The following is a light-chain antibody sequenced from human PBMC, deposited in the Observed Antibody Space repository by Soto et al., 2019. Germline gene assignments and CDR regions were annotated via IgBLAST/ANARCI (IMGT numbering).Light chain of an antibody. CDR1: SNDVGRYNL. V-gene: IGLV2-23*01. CDR3: QTWGTGIQGV. J-gene: IGLJ2*01. CDR2: EDI. Sequence: QSVLTQPASVSGSPGQSITIACTGTSNDVGRYNLVSWYQQHPGKAPKLIIYEDIERPSGVSNRFSGAKSGNTASLTISGLQTEDEADYYCQTWGTGIQGVFGGGTKLTVL.